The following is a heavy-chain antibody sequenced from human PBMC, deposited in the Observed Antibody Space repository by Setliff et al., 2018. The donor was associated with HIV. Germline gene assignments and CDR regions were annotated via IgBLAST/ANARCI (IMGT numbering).Heavy chain of an antibody. CDR3: ARDRGSGWSDSYYYAMDI. J-gene: IGHJ6*02. V-gene: IGHV1-18*01. Sequence: ASVKVSCKASGYTFTSYGISWVRQAPGQGLEWMGWISAYNGNTNYAQKLQGRVTMTTDTSTSTAYMELRSLRSEDTAVYYCARDRGSGWSDSYYYAMDIWGQGTTVTVSS. CDR2: ISAYNGNT. CDR1: GYTFTSYG. D-gene: IGHD6-19*01.